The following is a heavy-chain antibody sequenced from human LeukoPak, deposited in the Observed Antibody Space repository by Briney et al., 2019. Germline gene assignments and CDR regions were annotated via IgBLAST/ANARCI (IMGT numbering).Heavy chain of an antibody. CDR1: GFTFSSYS. V-gene: IGHV3-48*01. Sequence: GGSLRLSCAASGFTFSSYSMNWVRQAPGKGLEWVSYISSSSSTINYADSVKGRFTISRDNAKNSLYLQMNSLRAEDTAVYYCARLNDFWSSYYMDVWGKGTTVTVSS. CDR3: ARLNDFWSSYYMDV. CDR2: ISSSSSTI. J-gene: IGHJ6*03. D-gene: IGHD3-3*01.